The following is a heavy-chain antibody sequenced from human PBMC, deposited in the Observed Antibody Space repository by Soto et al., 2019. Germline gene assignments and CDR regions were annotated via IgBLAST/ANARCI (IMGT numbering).Heavy chain of an antibody. CDR2: IYYSGST. Sequence: SETLSLTCTVSGGSISSGDYYWSWIRQPPGKGLEWIGYIYYSGSTYYNPSLKSRVTISVDTSKNQFSLKLSSVTAADTAVYYCARDTSGIFGVAQWAFEIWGQGTMVTVSS. CDR3: ARDTSGIFGVAQWAFEI. J-gene: IGHJ3*02. V-gene: IGHV4-30-4*01. CDR1: GGSISSGDYY. D-gene: IGHD3-3*01.